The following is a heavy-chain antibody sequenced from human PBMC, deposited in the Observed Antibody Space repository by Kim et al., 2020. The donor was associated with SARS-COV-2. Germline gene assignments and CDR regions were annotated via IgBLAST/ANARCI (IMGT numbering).Heavy chain of an antibody. CDR2: ISGSGGST. CDR1: GFTFSSYA. CDR3: AKSGDKDSSGYSVNWFDP. J-gene: IGHJ5*02. Sequence: GGSLRLSCAASGFTFSSYAMSWVRQAPGKGLEWVSAISGSGGSTYYADSVKGRFTISRDNSKNTLYLQMNSLRAEDTAVYYCAKSGDKDSSGYSVNWFDPWGQGTLVTVSS. D-gene: IGHD3-22*01. V-gene: IGHV3-23*01.